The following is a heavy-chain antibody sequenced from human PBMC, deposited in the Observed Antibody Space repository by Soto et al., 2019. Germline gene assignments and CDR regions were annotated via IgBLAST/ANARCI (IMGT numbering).Heavy chain of an antibody. Sequence: PGGSLRLSCAASGFTFSSYAMNWARQAPGKGLEWVAVTSFDGSNKYYADSVKGRFTISRDNSKNTLYLQMNSLRGEDTAVYYCAKGRGSYNYYAMDVWGQGTTVTVSS. CDR2: TSFDGSNK. D-gene: IGHD3-10*01. V-gene: IGHV3-30*18. J-gene: IGHJ6*02. CDR3: AKGRGSYNYYAMDV. CDR1: GFTFSSYA.